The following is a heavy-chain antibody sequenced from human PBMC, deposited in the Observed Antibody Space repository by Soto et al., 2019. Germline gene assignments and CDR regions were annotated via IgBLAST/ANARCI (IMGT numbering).Heavy chain of an antibody. V-gene: IGHV1-2*04. CDR2: INPNSGGT. Sequence: GASVKVSCKASGYTFTGYYMHWVRQAPGQGLEWMGWINPNSGGTNYAQKFQGWVTMTRDTSTSTAYMDLSSLKSDDTAVYYCARSPYSSGYYYAIDYWGQGTQVTVSS. D-gene: IGHD3-22*01. J-gene: IGHJ4*02. CDR1: GYTFTGYY. CDR3: ARSPYSSGYYYAIDY.